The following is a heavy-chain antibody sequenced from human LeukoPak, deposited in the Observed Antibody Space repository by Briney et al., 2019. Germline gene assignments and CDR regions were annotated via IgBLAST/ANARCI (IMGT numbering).Heavy chain of an antibody. CDR2: IKQEGSEK. J-gene: IGHJ4*02. Sequence: PGGSLRLSCAASGFTFSSYWMSWVRQAPGKGLEWVANIKQEGSEKYYVDSVKGRFTISRDNAKNSLYLQMNSLRAEDTAVYYCARDLSLGYCSGGSCYYFDYWGQGTLVTVSS. CDR3: ARDLSLGYCSGGSCYYFDY. V-gene: IGHV3-7*01. D-gene: IGHD2-15*01. CDR1: GFTFSSYW.